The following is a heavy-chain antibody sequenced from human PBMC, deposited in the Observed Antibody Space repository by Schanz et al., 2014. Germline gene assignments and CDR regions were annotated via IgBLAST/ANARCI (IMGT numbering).Heavy chain of an antibody. CDR2: VWSDGNTK. CDR1: GFTFSDAW. CDR3: ARDAVALVPEYFMDV. J-gene: IGHJ6*03. D-gene: IGHD2-15*01. Sequence: VQLVESGGGLVKPGGSLRLSCAASGFTFSDAWMTWVRQAPGKGPEWVALVWSDGNTKYYVDSVKGRFTISRDNSMNTLHLQMDGLRVEDTAVYYCARDAVALVPEYFMDVWGKGTPVTVSS. V-gene: IGHV3-33*08.